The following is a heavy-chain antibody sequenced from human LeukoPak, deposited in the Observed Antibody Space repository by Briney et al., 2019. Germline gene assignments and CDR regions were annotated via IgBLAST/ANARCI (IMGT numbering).Heavy chain of an antibody. CDR2: VHLNGAT. D-gene: IGHD1-26*01. J-gene: IGHJ4*02. V-gene: IGHV4-4*02. CDR3: TRESGAFSPFGF. Sequence: SGTLSLTCGVSGGSIITTNWWSWVRQPPGKGLEWIGEVHLNGATNYNPSLESRVSMSIDKSKNQLSLKLSSVTAADTATYYCTRESGAFSPFGFWGQGTLVTVSS. CDR1: GGSIITTNW.